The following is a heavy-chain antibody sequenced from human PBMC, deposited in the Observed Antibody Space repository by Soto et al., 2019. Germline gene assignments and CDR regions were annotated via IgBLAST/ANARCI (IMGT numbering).Heavy chain of an antibody. CDR1: GFNVSRHY. D-gene: IGHD7-27*01. CDR3: ARAKSGDHYFDY. V-gene: IGHV3-66*01. CDR2: VFTGGNT. J-gene: IGHJ4*02. Sequence: ESAGGLVQPGGSLRLSCGASGFNVSRHYMSWVRQAPGKGLEWVAVVFTGGNTYYADSVKGRFTISRDNSQNTVFLQLNSLRAEDTGVYYCARAKSGDHYFDYWGQGSLITVSS.